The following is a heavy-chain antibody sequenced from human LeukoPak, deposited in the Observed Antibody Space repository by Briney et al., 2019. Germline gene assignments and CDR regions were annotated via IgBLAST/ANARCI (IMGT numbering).Heavy chain of an antibody. CDR2: IKQDGSEK. CDR3: AKLGGTARFDP. V-gene: IGHV3-7*01. J-gene: IGHJ5*02. D-gene: IGHD1-7*01. CDR1: GFTFTTYW. Sequence: GGSLRLSCGASGFTFTTYWMSWVRQAPGRGLGWVANIKQDGSEKDYVDSVKGRFTISRDNAKNSPYLQMTNLRAEDTAMYYCAKLGGTARFDPWGQGTLVTVSS.